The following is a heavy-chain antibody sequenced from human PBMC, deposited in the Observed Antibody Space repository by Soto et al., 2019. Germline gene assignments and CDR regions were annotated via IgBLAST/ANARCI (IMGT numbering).Heavy chain of an antibody. CDR2: ISTGGDVT. CDR1: GFTSGLTFRHFG. CDR3: VKDVDCNGGNNCYFNYYDP. J-gene: IGHJ5*02. Sequence: GGSLRLSCAASGFTSGLTFRHFGMSWVRQAPGKGLEWVSSISTGGDVTHYADSVKGRFTISRDNSKNTLYLQMNSLRAEDTAIFYGVKDVDCNGGNNCYFNYYDPWGQGTLVTVSS. D-gene: IGHD2-15*01. V-gene: IGHV3-23*01.